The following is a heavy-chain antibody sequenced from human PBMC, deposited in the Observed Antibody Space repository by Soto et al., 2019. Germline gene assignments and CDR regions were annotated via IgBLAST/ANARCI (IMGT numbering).Heavy chain of an antibody. V-gene: IGHV3-33*01. Sequence: GGSLRLSCAASGFTFSSYGMHWVRQAPGKGLEWVAVIWYDGSNKYYADSVKGRFTISRDNSKNTLYLQMNSLRAEDTAVYYCARGSSPLAYCGGDCYSAYFQHWGQGTLVTVSS. J-gene: IGHJ1*01. D-gene: IGHD2-21*02. CDR2: IWYDGSNK. CDR1: GFTFSSYG. CDR3: ARGSSPLAYCGGDCYSAYFQH.